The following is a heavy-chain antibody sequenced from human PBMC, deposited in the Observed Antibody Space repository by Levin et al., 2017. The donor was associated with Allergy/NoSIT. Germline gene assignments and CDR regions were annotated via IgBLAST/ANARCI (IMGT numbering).Heavy chain of an antibody. CDR1: GFTFSNAW. CDR2: IKSKTDGGTT. D-gene: IGHD1-26*01. Sequence: GGSLRLSCAASGFTFSNAWMSWVRQAPGKGLEWVGRIKSKTDGGTTDYAAPVKGRFTISRDDSKNTLYLQMNSLKTEDTAVYYCTTGSVDDYYFDYWGQGTLVTVSS. J-gene: IGHJ4*02. CDR3: TTGSVDDYYFDY. V-gene: IGHV3-15*01.